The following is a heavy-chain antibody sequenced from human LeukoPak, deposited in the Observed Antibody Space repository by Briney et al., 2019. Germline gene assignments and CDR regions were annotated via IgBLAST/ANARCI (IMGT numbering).Heavy chain of an antibody. J-gene: IGHJ4*02. V-gene: IGHV4-34*01. CDR1: GGSFSGYY. CDR2: INHSGST. CDR3: ARGRYSSGCDY. D-gene: IGHD6-19*01. Sequence: SETLSLTCAVYGGSFSGYYWSWIRQPPGKGLEWIGEINHSGSTNYNPSLKSRVTISVDTSKSQFSLKLSSVTAADTAVYYCARGRYSSGCDYWGQGTLVTVSS.